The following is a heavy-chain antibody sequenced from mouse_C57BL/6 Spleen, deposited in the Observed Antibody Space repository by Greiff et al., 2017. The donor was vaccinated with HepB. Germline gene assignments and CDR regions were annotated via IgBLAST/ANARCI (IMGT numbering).Heavy chain of an antibody. D-gene: IGHD1-1*01. V-gene: IGHV5-17*01. CDR3: ARSGRSPWFAY. Sequence: EVMLVESGGGLVKPGGSLKLSCAASGFTFSDYGMHWVRQAPEKGLEWVAYISSGSSTIYYADTVKGRFTISRDNAKNTLFLQMTSLRSEDTAMYYCARSGRSPWFAYWGQGTLVTVSA. CDR2: ISSGSSTI. CDR1: GFTFSDYG. J-gene: IGHJ3*01.